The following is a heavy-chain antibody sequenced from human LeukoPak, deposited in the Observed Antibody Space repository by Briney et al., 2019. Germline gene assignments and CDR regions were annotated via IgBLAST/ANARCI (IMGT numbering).Heavy chain of an antibody. J-gene: IGHJ4*02. CDR3: ARAYYSDITDYPYIGY. CDR1: GFTFSTYG. CDR2: INYDGNNK. D-gene: IGHD3-22*01. V-gene: IGHV3-33*01. Sequence: PGWSVRLSCAASGFTFSTYGMHWVRQAPGKGLEWVAVINYDGNNKFYVDSVRGRFTISRDNSKNTLYLQMNSLRAEDTAVYYCARAYYSDITDYPYIGYWGQGVLVTVSS.